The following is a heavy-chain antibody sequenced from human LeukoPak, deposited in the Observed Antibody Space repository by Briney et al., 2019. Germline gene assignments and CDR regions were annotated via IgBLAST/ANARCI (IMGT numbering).Heavy chain of an antibody. CDR3: ARVRKGSRGVDSLYYYYGMDV. CDR1: GFTFSNYG. D-gene: IGHD2-15*01. V-gene: IGHV3-30*19. Sequence: GGSLRLSCAASGFTFSNYGMHWVRQAPGKGLEWVAVISYDGSNKYYADSVKGRFTISRDNSKNTLYLQMNSLRAEDTAVYYCARVRKGSRGVDSLYYYYGMDVWGQGTTVTVSS. J-gene: IGHJ6*02. CDR2: ISYDGSNK.